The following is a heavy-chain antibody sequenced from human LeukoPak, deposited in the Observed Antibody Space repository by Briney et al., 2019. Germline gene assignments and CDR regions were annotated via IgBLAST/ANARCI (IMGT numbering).Heavy chain of an antibody. D-gene: IGHD3-16*02. CDR3: ARDVWGSYRKEY. CDR2: INHSGST. Sequence: NTSETLSLTCAVYGGSFSGYYWSWIRQPPGKGLEWIGEINHSGSTNYNPSLKSRVTISVDTSKNQFSLKLSSVTAADTAVYYCARDVWGSYRKEYWGQGTLVTVSS. CDR1: GGSFSGYY. V-gene: IGHV4-34*01. J-gene: IGHJ4*02.